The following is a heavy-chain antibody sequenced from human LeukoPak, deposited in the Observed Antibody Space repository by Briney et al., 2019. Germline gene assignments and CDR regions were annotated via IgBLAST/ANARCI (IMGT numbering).Heavy chain of an antibody. V-gene: IGHV4-59*01. D-gene: IGHD3-10*01. CDR1: GGSIRGYY. CDR2: IYSSGST. J-gene: IGHJ6*03. CDR3: ARVFDSGSQAYFYYMDV. Sequence: SETLSLTCNVSGGSIRGYYWSWIRQPPGKGLEWIGCIYSSGSTNYNPSLKSRVTMSVDTSKNQFSLKVSSVTAADTAVYYCARVFDSGSQAYFYYMDVWGKGTTVTISS.